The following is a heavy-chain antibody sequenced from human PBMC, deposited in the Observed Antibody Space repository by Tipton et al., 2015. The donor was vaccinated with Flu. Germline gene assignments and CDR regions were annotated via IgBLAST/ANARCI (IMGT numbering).Heavy chain of an antibody. Sequence: TLSLTCAVSGYSISSDYYWGWIRQPPGEGLEWVGNVYHSGTTHYNPSLKGRVTISVDTSKNQFSLKLSSVTAADTAVYYCARVGGGSDWGTIDYWGQGTLVTVSS. CDR2: VYHSGTT. CDR1: GYSISSDYY. J-gene: IGHJ4*02. CDR3: ARVGGGSDWGTIDY. V-gene: IGHV4-38-2*01. D-gene: IGHD6-19*01.